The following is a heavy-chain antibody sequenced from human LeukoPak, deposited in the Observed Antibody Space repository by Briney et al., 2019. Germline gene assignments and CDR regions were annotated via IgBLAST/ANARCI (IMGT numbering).Heavy chain of an antibody. J-gene: IGHJ4*01. D-gene: IGHD6-13*01. Sequence: SETLSLTCTVSGGSISTTGYYWAWIRQPPGKGLEWIASIYYSGSTYYNSSLKSRVTISVDTSRNQFSLKLSSVTAADTALYYCASDKGYSNNYLDYWGQGTLVTVSS. CDR2: IYYSGST. CDR1: GGSISTTGYY. CDR3: ASDKGYSNNYLDY. V-gene: IGHV4-39*01.